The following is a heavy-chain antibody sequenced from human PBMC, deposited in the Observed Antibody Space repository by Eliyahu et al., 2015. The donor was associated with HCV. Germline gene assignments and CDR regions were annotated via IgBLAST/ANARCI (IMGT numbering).Heavy chain of an antibody. V-gene: IGHV1-69*01. CDR3: ARDFSGLAARTLYWYFDL. Sequence: QVQLVQSGAEVKKPGSSVKVSCXASGGTFSSYAISWVRQAPGQGLEWMGGIIPIFGTANYAQKFQGRVTITADESTSTAYMELSSLRSEDTAVYYCARDFSGLAARTLYWYFDLWGRGTLVTVSS. CDR1: GGTFSSYA. J-gene: IGHJ2*01. D-gene: IGHD6-6*01. CDR2: IIPIFGTA.